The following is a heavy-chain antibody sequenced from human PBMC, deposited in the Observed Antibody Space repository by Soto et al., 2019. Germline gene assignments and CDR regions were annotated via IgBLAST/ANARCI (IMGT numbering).Heavy chain of an antibody. J-gene: IGHJ4*02. CDR3: ARGYYDSSGYYPNYFDY. Sequence: SVHVSCKESGGTFRSYAIICVRQAPGHGLEWMGGIIPIFGTANYAQKFQGRVTITADESTSTAYMELSSLRSEDTAVYYCARGYYDSSGYYPNYFDYWGQGTLVTVSS. CDR2: IIPIFGTA. V-gene: IGHV1-69*01. CDR1: GGTFRSYA. D-gene: IGHD3-22*01.